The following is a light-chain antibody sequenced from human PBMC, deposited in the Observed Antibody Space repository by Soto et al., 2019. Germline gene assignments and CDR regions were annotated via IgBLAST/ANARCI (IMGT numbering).Light chain of an antibody. Sequence: EIVLTHSPATLSLSPGERATLSCRASQSVSSYLAWYQQKPGQAPRLLIYGASSRATGIPGRFSGSGSGTEFTLTISGLEPEDFAIYYCQKRGNWPQFGQGTRLEIK. CDR3: QKRGNWPQ. CDR2: GAS. CDR1: QSVSSY. V-gene: IGKV3-11*01. J-gene: IGKJ5*01.